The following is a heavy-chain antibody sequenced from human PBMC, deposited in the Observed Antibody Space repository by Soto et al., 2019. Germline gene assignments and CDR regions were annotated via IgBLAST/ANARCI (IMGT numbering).Heavy chain of an antibody. V-gene: IGHV3-30*18. J-gene: IGHJ6*02. CDR2: ISYDGSNK. CDR3: AKEVGDIVVVPAATVYYYYGMDV. CDR1: GFTFSSYG. D-gene: IGHD2-2*01. Sequence: GVSLRLSCAASGFTFSSYGMHWVRQAPGKGLEWVAVISYDGSNKYYADSVKGRFTISRDNSKNTLYLQMNSLRAEDTAVYYCAKEVGDIVVVPAATVYYYYGMDVWGQGTTVTVSS.